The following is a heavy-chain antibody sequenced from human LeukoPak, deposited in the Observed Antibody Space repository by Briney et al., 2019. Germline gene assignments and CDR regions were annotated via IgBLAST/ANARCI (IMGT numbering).Heavy chain of an antibody. CDR3: ARVAPLYYNYGMDV. V-gene: IGHV1-18*01. J-gene: IGHJ6*02. CDR2: ISAYNGNT. Sequence: GASVKVSCKASGGTFSSYAISWVRQAPGQGLEWMGWISAYNGNTNYAQKLQGRVTMTTDTSTSTAYMELRSLRSDDTAVYYCARVAPLYYNYGMDVWGQGTTVTVSS. CDR1: GGTFSSYA.